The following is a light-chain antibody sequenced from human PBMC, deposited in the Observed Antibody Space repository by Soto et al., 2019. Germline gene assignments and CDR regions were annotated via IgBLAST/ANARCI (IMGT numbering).Light chain of an antibody. CDR3: QQYDSSPRT. V-gene: IGKV3-20*01. J-gene: IGKJ1*01. CDR2: GAS. Sequence: EIVMTQSTTTLSESPGDRATLSSGASQSVSSSYLAWYQQKPGQAPRLLIYGASNRATGIPDRFSGSGSGTDFTLTISRLETEDFAVYYCQQYDSSPRTFGQGTKVDIK. CDR1: QSVSSSY.